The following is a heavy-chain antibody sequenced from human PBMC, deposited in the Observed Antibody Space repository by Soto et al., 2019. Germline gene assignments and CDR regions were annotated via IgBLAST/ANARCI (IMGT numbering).Heavy chain of an antibody. V-gene: IGHV3-33*01. D-gene: IGHD1-26*01. CDR2: IWYDGSNK. CDR3: ARGGRYYWFAP. Sequence: GGSLRLSCAASGFTFSSYGMHWVRQAPGKGLEWVAVIWYDGSNKYYADSVKGRFTISRDNSKNTLYLQMNSLRAEDTAVYYCARGGRYYWFAPWGQGTLVTVSS. CDR1: GFTFSSYG. J-gene: IGHJ5*02.